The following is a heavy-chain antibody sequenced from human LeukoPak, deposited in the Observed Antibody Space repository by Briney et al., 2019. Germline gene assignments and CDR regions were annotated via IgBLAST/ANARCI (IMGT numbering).Heavy chain of an antibody. J-gene: IGHJ4*02. D-gene: IGHD6-19*01. CDR3: ARGVWSSHNKEYFFDY. CDR1: GFTFSHHA. V-gene: IGHV1-3*01. Sequence: ASVKVSCKASGFTFSHHAMNWVRQAPGQRLEWMGWINAGNGKTKYSQKSQDRVTITRDTSASTTYMELNSLRSEDTAIYYCARGVWSSHNKEYFFDYWGQGTLVTVSS. CDR2: INAGNGKT.